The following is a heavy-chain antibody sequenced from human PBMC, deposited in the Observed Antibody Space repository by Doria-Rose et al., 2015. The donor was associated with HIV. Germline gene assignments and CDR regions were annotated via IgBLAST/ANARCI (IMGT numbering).Heavy chain of an antibody. Sequence: QTTLKESGPVLVKPTETLTLTCTVSGVSLSSPGMGVSWIRQPPGKALEWLANIFSDDERFYKTSLKSRLTISRATSKSQVVLTMTDMDPVDTATYYCARIKSSRWYHKYYFDFWGQGTLVIVSA. CDR2: IFSDDER. J-gene: IGHJ4*02. CDR3: ARIKSSRWYHKYYFDF. CDR1: GVSLSSPGMG. D-gene: IGHD6-13*01. V-gene: IGHV2-26*01.